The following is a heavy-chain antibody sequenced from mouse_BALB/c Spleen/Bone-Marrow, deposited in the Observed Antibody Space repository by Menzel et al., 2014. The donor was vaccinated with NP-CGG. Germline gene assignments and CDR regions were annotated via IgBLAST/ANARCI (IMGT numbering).Heavy chain of an antibody. CDR1: GYSITSGYS. V-gene: IGHV3-1*02. D-gene: IGHD1-1*01. CDR3: SRGGETVYYFEY. CDR2: IHYSGST. J-gene: IGHJ2*01. Sequence: EVKLMESGPDLVKPSQSLSLTCTVTGYSITSGYSWHWIRQFPGNKLEWMGYIHYSGSTNYNPSLKSRISVTRDTSKSQVLLQLVSVTAGDTATDDGSRGGETVYYFEYWGQGTPLTVS.